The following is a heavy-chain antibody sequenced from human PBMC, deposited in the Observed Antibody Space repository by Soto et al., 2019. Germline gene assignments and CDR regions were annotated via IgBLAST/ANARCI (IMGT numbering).Heavy chain of an antibody. D-gene: IGHD5-12*01. CDR3: ASWHDGYKGRY. J-gene: IGHJ4*02. Sequence: QVQLQESGPGLVKPSQTLSLTCTVSGGSISSGGTGSYWTWIRQLPGKGLEWIGYIYYTGNIYYSPSLKRRPTISIDSSENQFSLKLPPVAAADTAVYFCASWHDGYKGRYWGQGTLVTVSS. CDR2: IYYTGNI. V-gene: IGHV4-31*03. CDR1: GGSISSGGTGSY.